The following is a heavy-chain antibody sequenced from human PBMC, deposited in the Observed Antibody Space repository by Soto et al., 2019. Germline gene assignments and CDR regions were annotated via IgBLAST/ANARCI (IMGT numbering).Heavy chain of an antibody. CDR1: GYSFTSYW. J-gene: IGHJ6*02. V-gene: IGHV5-10-1*01. CDR2: IDPSDSYT. Sequence: ESLKMAFQCAGYSFTSYWISLVLQMPGKGLEWMGRIDPSDSYTNYSPSFQGHVTISADKSISTAYLQWSSLKASDTAMYYCARMDNSYGYYYYWYGMDVWRQGTTVTVSS. D-gene: IGHD5-18*01. CDR3: ARMDNSYGYYYYWYGMDV.